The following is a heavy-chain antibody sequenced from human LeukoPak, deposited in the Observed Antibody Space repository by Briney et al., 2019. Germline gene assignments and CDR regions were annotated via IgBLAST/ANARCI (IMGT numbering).Heavy chain of an antibody. CDR2: ISYSGST. CDR3: ARDEIAYSNDY. V-gene: IGHV4-59*12. CDR1: GGSITVYY. Sequence: SETLSLTCSVSGGSITVYYWNWIRQSPGKGLEWIGSISYSGSTNYNPSLKSRVTMSVDTSKNQFYLKLTSVTAADTAVYYCARDEIAYSNDYWGQGTLVTVSS. J-gene: IGHJ4*02. D-gene: IGHD6-13*01.